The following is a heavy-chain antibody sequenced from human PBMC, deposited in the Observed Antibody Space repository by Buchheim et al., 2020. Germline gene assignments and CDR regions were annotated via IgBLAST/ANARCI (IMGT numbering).Heavy chain of an antibody. J-gene: IGHJ6*02. CDR2: ISHSGST. CDR1: NGPFHGYY. CDR3: ARLVGAVFNHYYFGMDL. V-gene: IGHV4-34*01. D-gene: IGHD2-15*01. Sequence: QVQLQQWGAGLLKPSDTLSLTCAVSNGPFHGYYWSWLRQSPGSGPEWIGEISHSGSTTYNPSLKSRVTISVDPSKSQFSLKLTSVTAADTAVYYCARLVGAVFNHYYFGMDLWAQGTT.